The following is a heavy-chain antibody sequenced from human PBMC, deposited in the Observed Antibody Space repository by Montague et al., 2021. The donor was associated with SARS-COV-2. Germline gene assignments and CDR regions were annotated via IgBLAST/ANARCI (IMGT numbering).Heavy chain of an antibody. CDR2: IFRSGDG. Sequence: SETLSLTCTVSGDSISSSNWWTWVRQSPGRGLEWIGEIFRSGDGNYNPSLKSRVTMSVDMSRNQFSLSLSNVTAADTAIYYCVRGGTMTVVVFDYWGQGTLVTVSS. CDR3: VRGGTMTVVVFDY. CDR1: GDSISSSNW. V-gene: IGHV4-4*02. D-gene: IGHD3-22*01. J-gene: IGHJ4*02.